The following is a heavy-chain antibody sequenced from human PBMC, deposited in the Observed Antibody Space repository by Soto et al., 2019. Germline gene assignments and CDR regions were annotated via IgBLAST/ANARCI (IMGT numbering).Heavy chain of an antibody. J-gene: IGHJ4*02. Sequence: GASVNVSCEASGYTFTSYGINWVLQAPGRGLEWMGWINPGNGNTKYSQQFQGRVIIDRDTSASTAYMELSSLRSEDTAVYYCARGGYFDSSNYLAYWGLGTLVTVSS. CDR2: INPGNGNT. CDR1: GYTFTSYG. V-gene: IGHV1-3*01. CDR3: ARGGYFDSSNYLAY. D-gene: IGHD3-22*01.